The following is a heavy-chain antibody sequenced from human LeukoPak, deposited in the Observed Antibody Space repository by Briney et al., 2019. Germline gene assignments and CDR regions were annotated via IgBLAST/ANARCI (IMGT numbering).Heavy chain of an antibody. J-gene: IGHJ4*02. CDR3: ARGEQDMATMSIDY. CDR1: GFTFSNYD. V-gene: IGHV3-48*04. CDR2: SSSGSSTI. Sequence: GGSLRLSCVTSGFTFSNYDVNWVRQAPGNGLEWISYSSSGSSTIYYADSVKGRFTISRGNAKNSLYLQMHSLRAEDTAVYYCARGEQDMATMSIDYWGQGALVTVSS. D-gene: IGHD5-24*01.